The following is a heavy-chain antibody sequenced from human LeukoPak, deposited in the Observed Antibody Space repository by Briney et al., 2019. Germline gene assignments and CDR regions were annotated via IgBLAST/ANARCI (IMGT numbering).Heavy chain of an antibody. J-gene: IGHJ4*02. V-gene: IGHV4-59*01. Sequence: SETLSLTCTVSGGSMNNYYLSWVWQPPGKGLEYIADIYYSGSANYNSYLKSGVSISVDTSKNQFSLTMNSVTAADTAVFYCARWGVSFGGRNYLDYWGQGKLVTVSS. CDR1: GGSMNNYY. CDR2: IYYSGSA. CDR3: ARWGVSFGGRNYLDY. D-gene: IGHD3-16*01.